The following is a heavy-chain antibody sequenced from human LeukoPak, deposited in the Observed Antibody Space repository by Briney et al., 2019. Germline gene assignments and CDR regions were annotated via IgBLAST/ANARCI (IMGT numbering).Heavy chain of an antibody. Sequence: ASVKVSCKASGYTFTSYYMHWVRQAPGQGLEWMGLINPSGGSTSYAQKFQGRVTVTRDTPTSTVYMELSRLRSEETAMYYCARTTKQWLNAFDIWGQGTMVSVSS. V-gene: IGHV1-46*01. J-gene: IGHJ3*02. CDR2: INPSGGST. CDR1: GYTFTSYY. D-gene: IGHD6-19*01. CDR3: ARTTKQWLNAFDI.